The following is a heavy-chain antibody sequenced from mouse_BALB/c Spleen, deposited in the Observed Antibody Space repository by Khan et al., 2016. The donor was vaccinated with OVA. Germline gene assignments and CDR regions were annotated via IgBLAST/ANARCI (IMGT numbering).Heavy chain of an antibody. CDR3: ASGARYDKALYALDY. Sequence: QIELVQSGPELKKPGETVKISCKASGYTFTNYGINWVKQAPGKGLKWMGWINTYTGEPTYADDFKGRFAFSLETSANTAYLQINNLKNEDTAIYFCASGARYDKALYALDYWGQGTSVTVSS. CDR2: INTYTGEP. CDR1: GYTFTNYG. J-gene: IGHJ4*01. V-gene: IGHV9-3-1*01. D-gene: IGHD2-14*01.